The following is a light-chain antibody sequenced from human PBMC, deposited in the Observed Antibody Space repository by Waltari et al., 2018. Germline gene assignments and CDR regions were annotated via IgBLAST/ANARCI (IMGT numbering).Light chain of an antibody. V-gene: IGKV3-20*01. CDR1: QSVSSSY. CDR2: GAS. Sequence: EIVLTQSPGTLSLSPGDRANLSCRASQSVSSSYLAWYQQKPGQAPRLLIYGASSRATGIPDRFSGSGSGADFTLTISRLEPEDFAVYYCQQYGSSRLTFGGGTKVEIK. J-gene: IGKJ4*01. CDR3: QQYGSSRLT.